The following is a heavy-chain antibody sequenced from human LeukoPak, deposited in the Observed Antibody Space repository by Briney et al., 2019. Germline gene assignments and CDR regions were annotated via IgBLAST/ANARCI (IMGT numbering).Heavy chain of an antibody. CDR3: ARESESSGWYDF. Sequence: PGGSLRLSCAASGFSFSSYWMHWVRQAPGKGLEWVSRINSDGSSTTYADSVKGRFTISRDNSKNSLYLQMSSLRIEDTALYYCARESESSGWYDFWGQGTLVTVSS. J-gene: IGHJ5*01. D-gene: IGHD3-22*01. CDR1: GFSFSSYW. V-gene: IGHV3-74*01. CDR2: INSDGSST.